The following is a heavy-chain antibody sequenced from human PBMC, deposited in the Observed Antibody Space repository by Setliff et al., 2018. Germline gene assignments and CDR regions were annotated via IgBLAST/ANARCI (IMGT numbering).Heavy chain of an antibody. D-gene: IGHD3-10*01. J-gene: IGHJ4*02. Sequence: PSETLSLTCTVSGGSISSSSYYWGWVRQPPGKGLEWIGTIFWSGTTYYNPSLNSRGTISVDTSRDQFSLKLTSVTAADTAVYYCATPGRRFGESIDYWGQGTLVTVSS. CDR1: GGSISSSSYY. CDR3: ATPGRRFGESIDY. CDR2: IFWSGTT. V-gene: IGHV4-39*01.